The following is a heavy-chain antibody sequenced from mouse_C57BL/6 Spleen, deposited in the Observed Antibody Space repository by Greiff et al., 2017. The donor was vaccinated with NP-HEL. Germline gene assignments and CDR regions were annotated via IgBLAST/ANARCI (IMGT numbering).Heavy chain of an antibody. Sequence: EVKLLESGPGLVKPSQSLSLTCSVTGYSITSGYYWNWIRQFPGNKLEWMGYISYDGSNNYNPSLKNRISITRDTSKNQFFLKLNSVTTEDTATYYCARDTDYDGSPFDYWGQGTTLTVSS. CDR3: ARDTDYDGSPFDY. D-gene: IGHD2-4*01. CDR2: ISYDGSN. J-gene: IGHJ2*01. CDR1: GYSITSGYY. V-gene: IGHV3-6*01.